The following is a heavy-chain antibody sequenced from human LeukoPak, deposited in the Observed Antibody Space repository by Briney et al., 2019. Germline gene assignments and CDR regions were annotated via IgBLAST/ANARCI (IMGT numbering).Heavy chain of an antibody. V-gene: IGHV5-51*01. J-gene: IGHJ4*02. Sequence: TGESLKISCKGSGYSFTSYWIGWVRQMPGKGLEWMGIIYPGDSDTRYSPSFQGQVTISVDKSISTAYLQWSSLKASDTAMYYCARTSLEFGGPNYYFDYWGQGTLVTVSS. CDR1: GYSFTSYW. CDR2: IYPGDSDT. CDR3: ARTSLEFGGPNYYFDY. D-gene: IGHD3-16*01.